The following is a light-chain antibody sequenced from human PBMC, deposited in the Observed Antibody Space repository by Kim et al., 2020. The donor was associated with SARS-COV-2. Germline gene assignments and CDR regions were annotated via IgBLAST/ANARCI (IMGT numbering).Light chain of an antibody. CDR2: AAS. V-gene: IGKV1-16*02. CDR3: QQYNSYPIT. Sequence: AAVGNRVTSTCRASKGIGNYLAWFQKKPGKAPKSLIYAASNLQSGVPSKFSGSGSGTDFTLTISSLQPEDFATYYCQQYNSYPITFGQGTRLEIK. CDR1: KGIGNY. J-gene: IGKJ5*01.